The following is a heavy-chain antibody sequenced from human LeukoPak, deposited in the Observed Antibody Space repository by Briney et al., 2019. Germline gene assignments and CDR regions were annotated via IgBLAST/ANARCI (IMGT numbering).Heavy chain of an antibody. D-gene: IGHD3-22*01. CDR1: GGSISSYY. CDR3: ARDDDTVGYPLIDY. CDR2: IYTSGST. V-gene: IGHV4-4*07. Sequence: SETLSLTCTVSGGSISSYYWSWIRQPAGKGLEWIGRIYTSGSTNYNPSLKSRVTMSVDTSKNQFSLKSSSVTAADTAVYYCARDDDTVGYPLIDYWGQGTLVTVSS. J-gene: IGHJ4*02.